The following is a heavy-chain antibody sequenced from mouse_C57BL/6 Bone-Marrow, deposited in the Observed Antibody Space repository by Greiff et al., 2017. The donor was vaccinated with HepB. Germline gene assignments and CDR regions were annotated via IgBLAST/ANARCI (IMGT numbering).Heavy chain of an antibody. D-gene: IGHD3-2*02. CDR1: GFTFSDYY. J-gene: IGHJ2*01. CDR3: ARQGGSSGYDYFDY. Sequence: EVQVVESGGGLVQPGGSLKLSCAASGFTFSDYYTYWVRQTPEKRLEWVAYISNGGGSTYYPDTVKGRFTISRDNAKNTLYLQMSRLKSEDTAMYYCARQGGSSGYDYFDYWGQGTTLTVSS. V-gene: IGHV5-12*01. CDR2: ISNGGGST.